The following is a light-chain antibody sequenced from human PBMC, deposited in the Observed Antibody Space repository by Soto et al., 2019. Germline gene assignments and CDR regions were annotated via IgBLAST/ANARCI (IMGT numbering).Light chain of an antibody. V-gene: IGKV1-9*01. CDR3: QQLNSYPLT. Sequence: DLQLTQSPSFLSASVGDRVTITCRASQGISSYLAWYQQKPGKAPKLLMYATSTLQSGVPSRFSGSGSGTEFTLTISSLEPDDFATYCCQQLNSYPLTFGGGTKVEIK. J-gene: IGKJ4*01. CDR2: ATS. CDR1: QGISSY.